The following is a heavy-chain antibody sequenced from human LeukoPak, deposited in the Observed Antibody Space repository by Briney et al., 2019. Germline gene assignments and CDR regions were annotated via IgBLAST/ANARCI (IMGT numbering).Heavy chain of an antibody. CDR1: GYSFTSYW. Sequence: GESLKISCKGSGYSFTSYWIGWVRQMPGKGLEWMGIIYPGDSDTRYSPSFQGQVTISPDRSISTAYLQWSSLKASDTAMYYCARHSATYYYDSSGYLPDYWGQGTLVTVSS. V-gene: IGHV5-51*01. D-gene: IGHD3-22*01. CDR3: ARHSATYYYDSSGYLPDY. CDR2: IYPGDSDT. J-gene: IGHJ4*02.